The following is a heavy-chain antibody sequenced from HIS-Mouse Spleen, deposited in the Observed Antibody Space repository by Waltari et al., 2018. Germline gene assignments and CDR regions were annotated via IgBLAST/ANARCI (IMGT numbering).Heavy chain of an antibody. J-gene: IGHJ3*02. D-gene: IGHD3-22*01. CDR1: GFTFSSYA. CDR2: ISYDGSNK. CDR3: ARDWYYYDSSGYAFDI. V-gene: IGHV3-30-3*01. Sequence: QVQLVESGGGVVQPGRSLRLSCAASGFTFSSYAMHWVRHAPGKGLEWVAGISYDGSNKYYAESVKGRFTISRDNSKNTLYLQMNSLRAEDTAVYYCARDWYYYDSSGYAFDIWGQGTMVTVSS.